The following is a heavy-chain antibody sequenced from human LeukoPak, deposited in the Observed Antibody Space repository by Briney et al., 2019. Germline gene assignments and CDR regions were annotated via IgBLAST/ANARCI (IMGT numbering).Heavy chain of an antibody. D-gene: IGHD6-19*01. Sequence: GGSLRLSCAASGFKFDDFGMHWVRQAPGKGLEWFSGISWNSETTRYVDSVKGRFNISRDNAKNSLYLQMNSLRAEDTALYYCARETAVAGTSGPLFRGQGTMVTVSS. V-gene: IGHV3-9*01. CDR2: ISWNSETT. CDR1: GFKFDDFG. J-gene: IGHJ3*01. CDR3: ARETAVAGTSGPLF.